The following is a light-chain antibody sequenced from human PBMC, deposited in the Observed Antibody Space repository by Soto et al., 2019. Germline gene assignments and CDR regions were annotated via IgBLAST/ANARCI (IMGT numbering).Light chain of an antibody. J-gene: IGKJ4*01. CDR2: DAS. V-gene: IGKV3-11*01. Sequence: DIVLTQSPATLSLSPGERATLSCRASQSVSSYLGWYQQRPGQAPRLLIYDASNRATGIPARFSGSGSGTDFTLTISSLEPEDFAVYYCQQRSSWPPTFGGGNKVEIK. CDR3: QQRSSWPPT. CDR1: QSVSSY.